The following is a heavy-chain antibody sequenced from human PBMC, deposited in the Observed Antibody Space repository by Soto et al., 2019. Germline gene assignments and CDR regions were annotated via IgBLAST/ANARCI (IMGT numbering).Heavy chain of an antibody. CDR1: GFIFNNYA. CDR2: ISYDGSNK. V-gene: IGHV3-30-3*01. J-gene: IGHJ4*02. D-gene: IGHD2-21*01. CDR3: ASQLLTIGSFDY. Sequence: QVQLVESGGGVVQPGGSLRLSCAASGFIFNNYAMHWVRQAPGKGLEWVAVISYDGSNKYYADSVKGRFTISGDNSKNTMYLQMNSLRAEDRAVYYCASQLLTIGSFDYWGQGALVTLSS.